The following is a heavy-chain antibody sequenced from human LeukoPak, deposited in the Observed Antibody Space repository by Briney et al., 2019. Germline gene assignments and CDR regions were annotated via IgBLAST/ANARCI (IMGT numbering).Heavy chain of an antibody. CDR3: ARDLPILGSGWYLAYYYYGMDV. Sequence: ASVKVSCKASGYTFTSYGISWVRQAPGQGLEWMGRINPNSGGTNYAQKFQGRVTMTRDTSISTAYMELSRLRSDDTAVYYCARDLPILGSGWYLAYYYYGMDVWGQGTTVTVSS. CDR2: INPNSGGT. CDR1: GYTFTSYG. J-gene: IGHJ6*02. D-gene: IGHD6-19*01. V-gene: IGHV1-2*06.